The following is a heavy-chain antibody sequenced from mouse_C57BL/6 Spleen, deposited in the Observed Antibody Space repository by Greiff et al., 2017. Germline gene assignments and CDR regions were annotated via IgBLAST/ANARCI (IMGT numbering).Heavy chain of an antibody. Sequence: QVQLQQPGAELVKPGASVKLSCKASGYTFTSYWMHWVKQRPGQGLEWIGMIHPTSGSTNYNEKFKSKATLTVDKSSSTAYMQLSSLTSEDSAVYYCARRGLLSRDYFDYWGQGTTLTVSS. D-gene: IGHD1-1*02. J-gene: IGHJ2*01. CDR3: ARRGLLSRDYFDY. CDR2: IHPTSGST. V-gene: IGHV1-64*01. CDR1: GYTFTSYW.